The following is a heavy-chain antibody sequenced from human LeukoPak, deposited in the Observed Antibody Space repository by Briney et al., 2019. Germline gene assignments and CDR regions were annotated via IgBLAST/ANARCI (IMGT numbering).Heavy chain of an antibody. J-gene: IGHJ4*02. V-gene: IGHV4-34*01. D-gene: IGHD4-17*01. CDR2: INHSGYT. Sequence: PSETLTLPCAVSGVSFNDYYWSWVRQTPGKGLEWIGEINHSGYTNDSPSLKSRVTLSIDTSSKQFSLNLRSVTVADTGIYYCTRMTTGHDYWGQGTLVTVSS. CDR3: TRMTTGHDY. CDR1: GVSFNDYY.